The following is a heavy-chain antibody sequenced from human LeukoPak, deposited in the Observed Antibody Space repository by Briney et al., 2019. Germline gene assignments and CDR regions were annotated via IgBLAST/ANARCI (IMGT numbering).Heavy chain of an antibody. D-gene: IGHD6-6*01. J-gene: IGHJ4*02. V-gene: IGHV3-23*01. CDR2: ISGGGGGK. Sequence: GGSLSLSCGVSGFPFSGNAMSWVRQAPGKGQEWVSTISGGGGGKYYADSVKGRFTISRDNSKDTLYVQMNSLRVEDTAVYYCAKDIGTTAARQGFDYWGQGTLVTVSS. CDR3: AKDIGTTAARQGFDY. CDR1: GFPFSGNA.